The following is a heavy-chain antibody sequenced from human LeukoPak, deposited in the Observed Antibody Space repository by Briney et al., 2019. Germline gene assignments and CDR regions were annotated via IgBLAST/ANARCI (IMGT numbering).Heavy chain of an antibody. D-gene: IGHD2-2*02. CDR2: INHSGST. CDR1: GGSFSGYY. J-gene: IGHJ4*02. CDR3: ARPNRIRYCSSTSCYRGPFDY. Sequence: PSETLSLTCAVYGGSFSGYYWSWIRQPPGKGLEWIGEINHSGSTNYNPSLKSRVTISVVTSKNQFSLKLSSVTAADTAVYYCARPNRIRYCSSTSCYRGPFDYWGQGTLVTVSS. V-gene: IGHV4-34*01.